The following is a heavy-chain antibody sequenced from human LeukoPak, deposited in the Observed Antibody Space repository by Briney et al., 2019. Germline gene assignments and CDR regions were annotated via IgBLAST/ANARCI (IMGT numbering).Heavy chain of an antibody. CDR3: ASDQIVGDNNAFDV. D-gene: IGHD1-26*01. Sequence: GPVKVSCKASGYTFTEYGITWVRQAPGQGLEWMGWISAYNGNTNYAQNIQGRLTMTTDTSTNTAYMELGSLTSDDTAVYFCASDQIVGDNNAFDVWGQGTMVTVSS. CDR2: ISAYNGNT. CDR1: GYTFTEYG. J-gene: IGHJ3*01. V-gene: IGHV1-18*01.